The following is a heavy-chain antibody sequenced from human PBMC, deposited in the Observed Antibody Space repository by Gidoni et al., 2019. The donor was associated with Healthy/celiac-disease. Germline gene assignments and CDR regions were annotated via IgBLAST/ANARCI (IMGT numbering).Heavy chain of an antibody. D-gene: IGHD3-16*01. J-gene: IGHJ6*02. Sequence: EVQLVEAGGGLVKPGGSVRLSCAASGFTFSTHSMTWVRQAPGKGLEWVSSISSSSSYIYYADSVKGRFTISRDNAKNSLYLQMNSLRAEDTAVYYCARERAGGGALEYYYYGMDVWGQGTTVTVSS. V-gene: IGHV3-21*01. CDR1: GFTFSTHS. CDR3: ARERAGGGALEYYYYGMDV. CDR2: ISSSSSYI.